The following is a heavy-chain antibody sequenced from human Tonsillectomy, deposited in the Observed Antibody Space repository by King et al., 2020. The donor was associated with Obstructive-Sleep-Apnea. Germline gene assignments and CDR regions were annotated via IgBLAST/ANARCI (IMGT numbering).Heavy chain of an antibody. CDR1: GLTFSAYY. CDR3: ARGRYNSDY. J-gene: IGHJ4*02. D-gene: IGHD1-1*01. CDR2: LSCNGGTI. V-gene: IGHV3-11*01. Sequence: VQLVESGGGLVKPGGSLRLSCAASGLTFSAYYMSWIRQAPGKGLEWVSRLSCNGGTIYYADFMKGLFTISRDNAKNSLYLQMNSLRAEETAVYYCARGRYNSDYWGQGTLVTVSS.